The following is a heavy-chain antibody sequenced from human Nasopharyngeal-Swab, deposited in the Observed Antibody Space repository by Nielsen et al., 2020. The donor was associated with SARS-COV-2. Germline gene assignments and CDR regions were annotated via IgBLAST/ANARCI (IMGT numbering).Heavy chain of an antibody. Sequence: VRQAPGKGLEWVSVIYSGGSTYYADSVEGRFTISRDNSKNTLYLQMNSLRAEDTAVYYCARDYRLRYFDWSYYYYGMDVWGQGTTVTVSS. V-gene: IGHV3-53*01. CDR3: ARDYRLRYFDWSYYYYGMDV. J-gene: IGHJ6*02. D-gene: IGHD3-9*01. CDR2: IYSGGST.